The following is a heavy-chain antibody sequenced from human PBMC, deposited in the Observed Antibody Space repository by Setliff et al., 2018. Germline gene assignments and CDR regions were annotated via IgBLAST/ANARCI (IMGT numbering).Heavy chain of an antibody. Sequence: ASVKVSCKASGYTFTTYAISWMRQAPGQGLEWMGWINTNTGNPSYAQGFTGRFVFSLDTSVSTAYLQISSLKAEDTALYYCATGSLAIAGTGHWGQGTLGTVSS. V-gene: IGHV7-4-1*02. CDR1: GYTFTTYA. CDR3: ATGSLAIAGTGH. CDR2: INTNTGNP. D-gene: IGHD6-13*01. J-gene: IGHJ4*02.